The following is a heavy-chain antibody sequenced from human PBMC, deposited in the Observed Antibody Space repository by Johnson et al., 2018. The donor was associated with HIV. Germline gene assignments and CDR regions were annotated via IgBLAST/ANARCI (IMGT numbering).Heavy chain of an antibody. CDR3: AKDQGIGLSTDDAFDI. CDR2: ISYDGSSK. V-gene: IGHV3-30-3*01. Sequence: QVQLVESGGGVVQPGRSLRLSCAASEFTFSSYAMHWVRQAPGKGLEWVAGISYDGSSKYYADSVKGRFTISRDNSKNTLYLQMNSLRAEDTAVYYCAKDQGIGLSTDDAFDIWGQGTMVTVSS. CDR1: EFTFSSYA. D-gene: IGHD1-14*01. J-gene: IGHJ3*02.